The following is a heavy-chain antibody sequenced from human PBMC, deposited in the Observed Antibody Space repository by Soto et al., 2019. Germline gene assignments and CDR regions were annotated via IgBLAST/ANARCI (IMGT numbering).Heavy chain of an antibody. Sequence: SVKVSCKASGGTFSSYAISWVRQAPGQGLEWMGGIIPIFGTANYAQKFQGRVTITADESTSTAYMELSSLRSEDTAVYYCARGTRYSYGYYFDYWGQGTLVNVAS. J-gene: IGHJ4*02. CDR1: GGTFSSYA. V-gene: IGHV1-69*13. D-gene: IGHD5-18*01. CDR3: ARGTRYSYGYYFDY. CDR2: IIPIFGTA.